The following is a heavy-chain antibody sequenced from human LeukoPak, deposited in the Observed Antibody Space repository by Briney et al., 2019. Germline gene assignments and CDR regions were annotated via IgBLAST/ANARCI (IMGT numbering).Heavy chain of an antibody. CDR3: ARVYYYDSSGPDAFDI. CDR1: GGSFSGYY. Sequence: SETLSLTCAVYGGSFSGYYWSWIRQPPGKGLEWIGEINHSGSTNYNPPLKSRVTISVDTSKNQFSLKLSSVTAAGTAVYYCARVYYYDSSGPDAFDIWGQGTMVTVSS. CDR2: INHSGST. J-gene: IGHJ3*02. V-gene: IGHV4-34*09. D-gene: IGHD3-22*01.